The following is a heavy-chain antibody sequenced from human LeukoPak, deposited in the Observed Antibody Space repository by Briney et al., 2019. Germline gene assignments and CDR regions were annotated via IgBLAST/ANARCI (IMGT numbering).Heavy chain of an antibody. Sequence: GGSLRLSCAASGFTFSSYSMNWVRQAPGKGLEWVSYISSSSTIYYADSVKGRFTISRDNAKNSLYLQMNSLRAEDTAVYYCARDPPYSSSFFDYWGQGTLVTVSS. CDR2: ISSSSTI. D-gene: IGHD6-13*01. CDR3: ARDPPYSSSFFDY. CDR1: GFTFSSYS. J-gene: IGHJ4*02. V-gene: IGHV3-48*01.